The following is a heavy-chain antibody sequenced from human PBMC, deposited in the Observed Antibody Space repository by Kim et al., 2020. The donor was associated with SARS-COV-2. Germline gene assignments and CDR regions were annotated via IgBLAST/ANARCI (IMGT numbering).Heavy chain of an antibody. CDR3: AIYYYGSGKFDP. CDR2: IYYSGST. CDR1: GVSISSGGYY. V-gene: IGHV4-31*02. Sequence: SETLSLTCTVSGVSISSGGYYWSWIRQHPGKGLEWTGYIYYSGSTYYNPSLKSRVTISVDTSKNQFSLKLSSVTDADTAVYYCAIYYYGSGKFDPWGQGT. J-gene: IGHJ5*02. D-gene: IGHD3-10*01.